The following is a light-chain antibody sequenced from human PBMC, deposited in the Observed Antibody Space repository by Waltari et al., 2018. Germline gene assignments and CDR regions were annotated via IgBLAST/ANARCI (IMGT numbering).Light chain of an antibody. CDR3: WMYMARGIWV. V-gene: IGLV8-61*01. CDR1: SGSVSDTSY. J-gene: IGLJ3*02. CDR2: QTN. Sequence: QTVVTQEPSLSVSPGGTVTLTCALSSGSVSDTSYPSWYQQTPGQAPRSDVYQTNRRQSGVPDSFSGSIRANKVPLTIRGGESDDESTYNCWMYMARGIWVFYGETKLTVL.